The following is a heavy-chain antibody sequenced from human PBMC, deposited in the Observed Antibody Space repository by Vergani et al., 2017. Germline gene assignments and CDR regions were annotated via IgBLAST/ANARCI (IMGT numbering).Heavy chain of an antibody. CDR1: GDTFSSYG. J-gene: IGHJ6*03. V-gene: IGHV1-69*12. CDR3: ARQKDYYMDV. Sequence: QVQLVQSGAEVKKPGSSVKVSCKASGDTFSSYGISWVRQAPGQGLEWMGGIIPIFGPANYAQKFRGRVTITADESTSTAYMELSSLRSDDTAVYYCARQKDYYMDVWGKGTTVTVS. CDR2: IIPIFGPA.